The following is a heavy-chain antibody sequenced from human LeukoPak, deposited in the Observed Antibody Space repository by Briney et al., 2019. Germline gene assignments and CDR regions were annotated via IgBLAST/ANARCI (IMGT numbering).Heavy chain of an antibody. V-gene: IGHV3-48*03. CDR1: AFTFSNYE. Sequence: GGSLRLSCAASAFTFSNYEMNWVRQAPGKGLEWVSYISSGGSVIYYAASVKGRFTFFRDNAKKSLLPQMNILAAEDPVVYYCARISGGYSYDYWGQGTLVTVSS. D-gene: IGHD5-18*01. CDR3: ARISGGYSYDY. J-gene: IGHJ4*02. CDR2: ISSGGSVI.